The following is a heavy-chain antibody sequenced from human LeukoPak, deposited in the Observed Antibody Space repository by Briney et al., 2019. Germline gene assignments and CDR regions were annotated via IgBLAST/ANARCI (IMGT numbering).Heavy chain of an antibody. CDR1: GFIFSSYA. V-gene: IGHV3-23*01. CDR3: ALSGGSSWYGLEC. J-gene: IGHJ4*02. Sequence: PGGSLRLSCAASGFIFSSYAMSWVRQAPGKGLEWISAISVSDTTYYADSVKGRFTISRDNSKNTLYLQMNSLRAEDTAVYYCALSGGSSWYGLECWGQGTLVTVSS. D-gene: IGHD6-13*01. CDR2: ISVSDTT.